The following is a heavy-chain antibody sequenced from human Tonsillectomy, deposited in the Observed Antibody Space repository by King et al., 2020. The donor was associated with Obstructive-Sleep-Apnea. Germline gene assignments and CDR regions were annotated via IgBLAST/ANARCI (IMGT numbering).Heavy chain of an antibody. CDR1: GFTFSSYG. V-gene: IGHV3-30*02. Sequence: VQLVESGGGVVQPGRSLRLSCAASGFTFSSYGMHWVRQAPGKGLEWVAFIRYDGSNKYYADSVKGRFTISRDNSKNKLDLQMNSLRAEDTAVYYCAKARSVGATTDAFDIWGQGTMVTVSS. CDR3: AKARSVGATTDAFDI. D-gene: IGHD1-26*01. J-gene: IGHJ3*02. CDR2: IRYDGSNK.